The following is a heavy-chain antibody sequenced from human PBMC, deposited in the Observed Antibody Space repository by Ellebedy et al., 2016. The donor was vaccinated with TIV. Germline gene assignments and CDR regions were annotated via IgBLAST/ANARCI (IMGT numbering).Heavy chain of an antibody. D-gene: IGHD3-9*01. CDR3: ATYFDDWLAIWLLQH. V-gene: IGHV1-69*13. J-gene: IGHJ1*01. CDR2: IIPAYGAA. CDR1: GGTFSSND. Sequence: ASVKVSCKASGGTFSSNDISWVRQAPGQGLEWMGGIIPAYGAANYAQKFQGRVTISADESTTTAYMELSGLTSDDTAVYYCATYFDDWLAIWLLQHWGQGTLITVSS.